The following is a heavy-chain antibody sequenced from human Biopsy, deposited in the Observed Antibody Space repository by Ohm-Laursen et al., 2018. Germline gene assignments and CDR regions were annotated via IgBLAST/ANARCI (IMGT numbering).Heavy chain of an antibody. CDR2: IFNSANT. Sequence: SQTLSLTCIVSGGSLNSYYWSWIRQRPGKGLEWIGYIFNSANTYYNPSLKNLITISGDTSKNQFSLKLNSVTAADTAVYYCARGDYFDSNGYFWFDPWGQGTLVTVSS. CDR1: GGSLNSYY. CDR3: ARGDYFDSNGYFWFDP. D-gene: IGHD3-22*01. V-gene: IGHV4-31*01. J-gene: IGHJ5*02.